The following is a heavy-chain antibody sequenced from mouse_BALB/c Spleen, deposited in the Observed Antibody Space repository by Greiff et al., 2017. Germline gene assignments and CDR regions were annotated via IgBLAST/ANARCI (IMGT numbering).Heavy chain of an antibody. Sequence: QVQLQQSGAELVRPGVSVKISCKGSGYTFTDYAMHWVKQSHAKSLEWIGVISTYYGDASYNQKFEGKATMTVDKSSSTAYMELARLTSEDSAIYYCARSGTLPISMDYWGQGTSVTVSS. V-gene: IGHV1S137*01. J-gene: IGHJ4*01. CDR1: GYTFTDYA. CDR3: ARSGTLPISMDY. D-gene: IGHD4-1*01. CDR2: ISTYYGDA.